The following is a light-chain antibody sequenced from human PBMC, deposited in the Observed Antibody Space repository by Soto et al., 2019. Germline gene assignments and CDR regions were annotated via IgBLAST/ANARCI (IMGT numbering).Light chain of an antibody. CDR3: CSDAGRRDV. V-gene: IGLV2-11*01. J-gene: IGLJ1*01. Sequence: QSALTQPRSVSGSPGQSVTISCTGTSSDVGGYNYVSWYQQHPGKAPKLMIYDVSKRPSGVPDRFSGSKSGNTASLTISGLLAEDEADYHCCSDAGRRDVLATGTTVTVL. CDR1: SSDVGGYNY. CDR2: DVS.